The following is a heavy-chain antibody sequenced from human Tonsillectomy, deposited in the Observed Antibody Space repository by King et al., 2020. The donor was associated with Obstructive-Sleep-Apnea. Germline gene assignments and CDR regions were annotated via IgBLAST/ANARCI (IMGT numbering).Heavy chain of an antibody. CDR2: IRYDGSNK. Sequence: VQLVESGGGVVQPGRSLRLSCAASGFTFSSYGMHWVRQAPGKGLEWVAFIRYDGSNKYYADSVKGRFTISRDNSKNTLYLQMNSLRAEDTAVYYCAKDGAGPGYCSSTSCYTFDYWGQGILVTVSS. J-gene: IGHJ4*02. CDR1: GFTFSSYG. V-gene: IGHV3-30*02. D-gene: IGHD2-2*02. CDR3: AKDGAGPGYCSSTSCYTFDY.